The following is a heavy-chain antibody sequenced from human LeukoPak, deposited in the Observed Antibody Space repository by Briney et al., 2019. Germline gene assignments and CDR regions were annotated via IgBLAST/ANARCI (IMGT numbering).Heavy chain of an antibody. CDR2: INDLGAT. V-gene: IGHV3-23*01. CDR3: SKDHSSTTRCIAGFDF. D-gene: IGHD2-2*01. CDR1: GFTFSSYA. J-gene: IGHJ4*02. Sequence: GGSLRLSCAASGFTFSSYAMSWVRQAPGQGLQWVSGINDLGATFYADAVKGRCSIITNNSNNTLYLQKNSRRAEDTAVYYCSKDHSSTTRCIAGFDFWGQGTLVTVSS.